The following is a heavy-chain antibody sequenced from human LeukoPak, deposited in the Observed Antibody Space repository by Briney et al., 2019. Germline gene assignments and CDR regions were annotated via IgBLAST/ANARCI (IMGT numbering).Heavy chain of an antibody. D-gene: IGHD6-13*01. V-gene: IGHV3-30*02. J-gene: IGHJ4*02. CDR1: GFTFSSYG. CDR2: IRYDGSNK. Sequence: GGSLRLSCAASGFTFSSYGMHWVRQAPGKGLEWVAFIRYDGSNKYYADSVKGRFTISRDNAKNTVYLQMNSLRAEDTAVYYCAREFGRIAAAATGYWGQGTLVTVSS. CDR3: AREFGRIAAAATGY.